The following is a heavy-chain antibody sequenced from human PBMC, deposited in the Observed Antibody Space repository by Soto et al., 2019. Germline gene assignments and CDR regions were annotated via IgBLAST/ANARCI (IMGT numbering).Heavy chain of an antibody. CDR2: ISYDGSNK. V-gene: IGHV3-30*18. D-gene: IGHD2-15*01. CDR1: GFTFSSYG. Sequence: GGSLRLSCAASGFTFSSYGMHWVRQAPGKGLEWVAVISYDGSNKYYADSVKGRFTISRDNSKNTLYLQMNRLRAEDTAVYYCAKEEVMVAAGREYFDYWGHGTRVTVS. J-gene: IGHJ4*01. CDR3: AKEEVMVAAGREYFDY.